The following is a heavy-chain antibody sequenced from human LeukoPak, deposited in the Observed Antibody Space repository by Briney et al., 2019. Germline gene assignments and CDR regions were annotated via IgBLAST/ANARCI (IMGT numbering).Heavy chain of an antibody. CDR2: ISWNSGSI. D-gene: IGHD6-19*01. V-gene: IGHV3-9*01. CDR3: AKDILSSGWHDAFDI. CDR1: GFTFDDYA. Sequence: GGSLRLSCAASGFTFDDYAMHWVRQAPGKGLEWVSGISWNSGSIGYADSVKGRFTISRDNAKNSLYLQMNSLRAEDTALYYCAKDILSSGWHDAFDIWGQGTKVTVSS. J-gene: IGHJ3*02.